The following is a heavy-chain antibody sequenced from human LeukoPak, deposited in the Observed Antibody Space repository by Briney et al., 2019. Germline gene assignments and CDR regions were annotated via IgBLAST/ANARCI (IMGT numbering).Heavy chain of an antibody. CDR2: ISAYNGNT. J-gene: IGHJ4*02. Sequence: ASVKVSCKASGYTFTSYGISWVRQAPGQGLEWMGWISAYNGNTNYAQRLQGRVTMTTDTSTSTAYMELRSLRSDDTAVYYCARHGEGVGYCSGGSCYSDYWGQGTLVTVSS. V-gene: IGHV1-18*01. CDR1: GYTFTSYG. D-gene: IGHD2-15*01. CDR3: ARHGEGVGYCSGGSCYSDY.